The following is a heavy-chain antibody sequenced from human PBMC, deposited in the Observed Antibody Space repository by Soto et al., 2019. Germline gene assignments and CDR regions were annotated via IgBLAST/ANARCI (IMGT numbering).Heavy chain of an antibody. CDR3: VRSKGGYSYGTPFDY. CDR1: GLKFDDAW. J-gene: IGHJ4*02. D-gene: IGHD5-18*01. CDR2: FSWNSGNI. V-gene: IGHV3-9*01. Sequence: GGSLRLSCVVPGLKFDDAWVHWVRHVPGKGLEWVSSFSWNSGNIGYADSVKGRFTTSRDNADNSLYLQMNSLRPEDTALYYCVRSKGGYSYGTPFDYWGQGT.